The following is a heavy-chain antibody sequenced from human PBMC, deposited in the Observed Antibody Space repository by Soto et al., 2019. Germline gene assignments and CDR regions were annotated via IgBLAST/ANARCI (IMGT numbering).Heavy chain of an antibody. D-gene: IGHD2-15*01. V-gene: IGHV4-59*01. CDR3: ARVGFGIVGYYYYYMDV. CDR1: GGSIRSYC. J-gene: IGHJ6*03. CDR2: IYASGST. Sequence: SETLSLTCTVSGGSIRSYCWTWIRQPPGKPLEWIGYIYASGSTNYNPSLKGRVTIAADMSKNQFYLTLTSVTSADTAIYYCARVGFGIVGYYYYYMDVWGKGTTVTVSS.